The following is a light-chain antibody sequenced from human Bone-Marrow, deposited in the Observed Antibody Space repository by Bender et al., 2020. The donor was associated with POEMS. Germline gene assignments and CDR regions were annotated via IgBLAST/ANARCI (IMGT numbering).Light chain of an antibody. V-gene: IGLV3-25*02. CDR3: QSGESNGLSSFV. J-gene: IGLJ2*01. Sequence: SYELTQPPSVSVSPGQTARITCSGDALPQQYANWYQQKPGQAPVLVIYKDKERPSGIPQRFSGSTSGNTATLTISGTQAMDEADYYCQSGESNGLSSFVFGGGTKLTVL. CDR1: ALPQQY. CDR2: KDK.